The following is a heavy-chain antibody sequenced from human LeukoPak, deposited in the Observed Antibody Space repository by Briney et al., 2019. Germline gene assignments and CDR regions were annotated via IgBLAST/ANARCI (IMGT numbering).Heavy chain of an antibody. CDR1: GGSISSYY. CDR3: ARGAGAVAGTGYFDC. D-gene: IGHD6-19*01. V-gene: IGHV4-59*01. Sequence: SETQSLTCTVSGGSISSYYWSWIRQPPGKGLEWIGYIYYSGSTNYNPSLKSRVTISVDTSKNQFSLKLSSVTAADTAVYYCARGAGAVAGTGYFDCWGQGTLVTVSS. CDR2: IYYSGST. J-gene: IGHJ4*02.